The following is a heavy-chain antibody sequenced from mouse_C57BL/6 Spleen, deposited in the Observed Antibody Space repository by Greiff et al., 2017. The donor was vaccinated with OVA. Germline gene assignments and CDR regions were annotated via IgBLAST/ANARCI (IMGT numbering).Heavy chain of an antibody. Sequence: EVQLQPSGPELVKPGASVKISCKASGYTFTDYYMHWVKQSHGQSLEWIGDINPNNGGTRYTQKFKGKATLTVDKSSSTAYMELRSLTSEDSAVYDCARSEGPFDYWGKGTTLTVSS. CDR3: ARSEGPFDY. J-gene: IGHJ2*01. CDR1: GYTFTDYY. CDR2: INPNNGGT. V-gene: IGHV1-26*01.